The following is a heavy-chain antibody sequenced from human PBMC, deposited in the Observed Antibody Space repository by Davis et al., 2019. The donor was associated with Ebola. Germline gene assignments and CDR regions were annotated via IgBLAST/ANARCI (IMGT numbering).Heavy chain of an antibody. CDR1: GFTFGDYA. V-gene: IGHV3-49*04. J-gene: IGHJ4*02. D-gene: IGHD6-19*01. Sequence: GESLKISCTASGFTFGDYAMGWVRQAPGKGLEWVGFIRSKAYGGTTEYAASVKGRFTISRDDSKSIAYLQMNSLKTEDTAVYYCTRWSSGWAFDYWGQGTLVTVSS. CDR2: IRSKAYGGTT. CDR3: TRWSSGWAFDY.